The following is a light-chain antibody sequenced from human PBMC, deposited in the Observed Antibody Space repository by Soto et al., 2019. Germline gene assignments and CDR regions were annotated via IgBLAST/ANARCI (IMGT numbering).Light chain of an antibody. CDR3: QQLNSYPH. J-gene: IGKJ5*01. CDR2: GAS. CDR1: QSVLYSSNNKNY. Sequence: DIVMTQSPESLAVSLGERATINCKSSQSVLYSSNNKNYLNWYQQKPGKAPNLLIYGASTLQSGVPSRFSGSGSGTEFTLTISSLQPEDFATYYCQQLNSYPHFGQGTRLEIK. V-gene: IGKV4-1*01.